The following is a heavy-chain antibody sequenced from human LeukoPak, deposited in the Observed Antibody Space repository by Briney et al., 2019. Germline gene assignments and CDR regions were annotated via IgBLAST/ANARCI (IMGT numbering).Heavy chain of an antibody. CDR3: AKNGYSRSSGDY. J-gene: IGHJ4*02. CDR2: ISYDGSNK. Sequence: GGSLRLSCAASGFTFSSYGMHWVRQAPGKGLEWVVVISYDGSNKYYADSVKGRFTISRDNSKNTLYPQMNSLRAEDTAVYYCAKNGYSRSSGDYWGQGTLVTVSS. D-gene: IGHD6-6*01. CDR1: GFTFSSYG. V-gene: IGHV3-30*18.